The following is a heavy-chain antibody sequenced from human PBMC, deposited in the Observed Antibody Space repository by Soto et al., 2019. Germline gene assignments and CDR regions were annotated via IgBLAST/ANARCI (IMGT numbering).Heavy chain of an antibody. CDR3: ARVYSSDLYYMDV. Sequence: PSETLSLTCAVYGGSFSGYYWSWIRQPPGKGLEWIGEINHSGSTNYNPSLKSRVTISVDTSKNQFSLKLSSVTAADTAVYYCARVYSSDLYYMDVWGKGTTVTVSS. D-gene: IGHD2-15*01. CDR2: INHSGST. CDR1: GGSFSGYY. V-gene: IGHV4-34*01. J-gene: IGHJ6*03.